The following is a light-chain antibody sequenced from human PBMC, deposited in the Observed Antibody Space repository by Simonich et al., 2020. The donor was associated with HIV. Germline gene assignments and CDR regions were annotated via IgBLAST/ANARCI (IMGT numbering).Light chain of an antibody. Sequence: DIVMTQTPLSLSVTPGQPASISCNSSQSLLHSDGYNYLDWYLQKPGQSPQLLIYLGSNRASGVPDRFSGSASGTDFTLKISRVEAEDVGVYYCMQTLQTPFTFGPGTKVDIK. J-gene: IGKJ3*01. CDR1: QSLLHSDGYNY. CDR2: LGS. V-gene: IGKV2-28*01. CDR3: MQTLQTPFT.